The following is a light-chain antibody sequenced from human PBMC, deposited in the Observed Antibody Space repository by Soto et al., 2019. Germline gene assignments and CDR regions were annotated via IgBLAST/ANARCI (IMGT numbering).Light chain of an antibody. CDR3: QKPDSAPRT. J-gene: IGKJ1*01. CDR2: AAS. CDR1: RGIYNY. Sequence: DIQVTKYTSSERPSVGDCGYMSCRTSRGIYNYLAWYQQKSGQIPKLLINAASSLQSGVPSRFSGSGSGTDFTLSISSLHPEDVASYYCQKPDSAPRTFGQGTKVDIK. V-gene: IGKV1-27*01.